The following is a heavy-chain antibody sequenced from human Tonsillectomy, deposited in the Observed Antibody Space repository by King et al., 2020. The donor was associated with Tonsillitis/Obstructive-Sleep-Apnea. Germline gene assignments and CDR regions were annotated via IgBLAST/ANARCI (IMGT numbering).Heavy chain of an antibody. D-gene: IGHD5-24*01. CDR1: GGSFSGYY. CDR2: INHSGST. J-gene: IGHJ4*02. Sequence: VQLPQWGAGLLKPSETLSLTCAVYGGSFSGYYWSWIRQPPGKGLEWIGEINHSGSTNYNPSLKSRVTISVDTSKNQFSLKLSSVTAADTAVYYCARGWSRDGFDYWGQGTLVTVSS. V-gene: IGHV4-34*01. CDR3: ARGWSRDGFDY.